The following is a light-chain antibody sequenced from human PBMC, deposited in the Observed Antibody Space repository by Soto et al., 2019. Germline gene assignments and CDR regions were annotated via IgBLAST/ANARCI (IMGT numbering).Light chain of an antibody. Sequence: EIVLTQSPGTLSLSPGERATLSCRASQSVSSSYLAWYQQKPGQAPRLLIYGASSRATGIPDRFSGGGSGTDFTLPISSLELEDFAVYYCQKFVSSLSSFTLGQGTKLEI. CDR3: QKFVSSLSSFT. J-gene: IGKJ2*01. V-gene: IGKV3-20*01. CDR1: QSVSSSY. CDR2: GAS.